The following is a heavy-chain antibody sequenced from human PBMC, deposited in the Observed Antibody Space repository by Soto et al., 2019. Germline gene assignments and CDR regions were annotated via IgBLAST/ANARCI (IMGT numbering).Heavy chain of an antibody. V-gene: IGHV3-33*01. Sequence: PGGSLRLSCAASGFTFSSYGMHWVRQAPGKGLEWVAVIWYDGSNKYYADSVKGRFTISRDNSKNTLYLQMNSLRAEDTAVYYCAREEGTAMVPEVGYFDYWGQGTLVTVSS. CDR1: GFTFSSYG. CDR2: IWYDGSNK. CDR3: AREEGTAMVPEVGYFDY. D-gene: IGHD5-18*01. J-gene: IGHJ4*02.